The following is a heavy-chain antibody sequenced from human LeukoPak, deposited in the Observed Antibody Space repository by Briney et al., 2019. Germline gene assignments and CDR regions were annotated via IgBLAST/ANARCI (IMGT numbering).Heavy chain of an antibody. Sequence: GSVKVSCKASVYTFTGYYMHCVRQAPGQGVEWMGWTNTISGGTNYAQKFQGRVTTTRETTISTAYMELRRLRSDHTAVYYCARKNYYDSSSYYVYWGQGTLVTVSS. CDR3: ARKNYYDSSSYYVY. CDR2: TNTISGGT. D-gene: IGHD3-22*01. CDR1: VYTFTGYY. J-gene: IGHJ4*02. V-gene: IGHV1-2*02.